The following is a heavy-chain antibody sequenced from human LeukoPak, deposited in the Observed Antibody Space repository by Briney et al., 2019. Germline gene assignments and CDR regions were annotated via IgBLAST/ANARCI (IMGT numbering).Heavy chain of an antibody. D-gene: IGHD5-18*01. CDR3: ARGGYSYGPIDY. CDR2: IIPIFGTA. J-gene: IGHJ4*02. V-gene: IGHV1-69*13. Sequence: SVKVSCKASGYTFTSYAISWVRQVPGQGLEWMGGIIPIFGTANYAQKFQGRVTITADESTSTAYMELSSLRSEDTAVYYCARGGYSYGPIDYWGQGTLVTVSS. CDR1: GYTFTSYA.